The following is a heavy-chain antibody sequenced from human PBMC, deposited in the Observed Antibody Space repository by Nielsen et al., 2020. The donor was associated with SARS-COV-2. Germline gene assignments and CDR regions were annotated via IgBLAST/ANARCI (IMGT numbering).Heavy chain of an antibody. CDR2: IYYSGST. D-gene: IGHD6-19*01. J-gene: IGHJ4*02. CDR3: AKGQGIAVAGTGLDY. Sequence: WIRQPPGKGLEWIGYIYYSGSTYYNPSLKSRVTISVDASKNQFSLKLSSVTAADTAVYYCAKGQGIAVAGTGLDYWGQGTLVTVSS. V-gene: IGHV4-31*02.